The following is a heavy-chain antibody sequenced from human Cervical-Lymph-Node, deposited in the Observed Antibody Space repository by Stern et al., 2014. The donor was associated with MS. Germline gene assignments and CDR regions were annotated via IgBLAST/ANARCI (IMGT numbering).Heavy chain of an antibody. J-gene: IGHJ4*02. V-gene: IGHV3-23*04. CDR3: AKVYGSGPFDY. CDR2: ISGSDGST. D-gene: IGHD6-19*01. Sequence: EVQLDESGGTLVQPGGSLRISCAASGFTFSSYAMCWVRQAPGNLPVSVSVISGSDGSTFYADSVKGRFTISRDNSKNTLFLQMNSLRAEDTAVYYCAKVYGSGPFDYWGQGTLVTVSS. CDR1: GFTFSSYA.